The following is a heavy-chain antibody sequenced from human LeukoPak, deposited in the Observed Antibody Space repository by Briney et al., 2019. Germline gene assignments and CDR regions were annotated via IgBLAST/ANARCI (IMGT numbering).Heavy chain of an antibody. Sequence: PGGSLRLSCAASGFTFSSYGIHWVRQAPGKGLEWVAVISYDGSNKYYADSVKGRFTISRDNSKNTLYLQMNSLRAEDTAVYYCAKDQPRNSYYYYGMDVWGKGTTVTVSS. D-gene: IGHD1-7*01. CDR2: ISYDGSNK. J-gene: IGHJ6*04. V-gene: IGHV3-30*18. CDR3: AKDQPRNSYYYYGMDV. CDR1: GFTFSSYG.